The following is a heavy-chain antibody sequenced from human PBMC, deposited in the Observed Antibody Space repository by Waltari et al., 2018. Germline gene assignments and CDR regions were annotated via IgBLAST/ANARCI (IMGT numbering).Heavy chain of an antibody. V-gene: IGHV3-43*02. Sequence: EVQLVESGGGVVQPGGSLRLSCAASGFTFDAYAMHWVRKAPGKGLGWVSLISGDGGSTYYADSVKGRFTISRDNSKNSLYLQMNSLRTEDTALYYCAKDKEGSGSYLGYWGQGTLVTVSS. CDR3: AKDKEGSGSYLGY. D-gene: IGHD3-10*01. CDR1: GFTFDAYA. J-gene: IGHJ4*02. CDR2: ISGDGGST.